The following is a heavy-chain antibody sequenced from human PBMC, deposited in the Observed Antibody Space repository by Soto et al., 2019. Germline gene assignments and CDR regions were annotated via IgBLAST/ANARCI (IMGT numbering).Heavy chain of an antibody. V-gene: IGHV4-4*02. Sequence: SETLSLTCAVSGGSISSSNWWSWVRQPPGKGLEWIGEIYHSGSTNYNPSLKSRVTISVDKSKNQFSLKLSSVTSADTAVYYCERCLRYGSGSYYNYWFDPWGQGTLVTVSS. J-gene: IGHJ5*02. D-gene: IGHD3-10*01. CDR3: ERCLRYGSGSYYNYWFDP. CDR2: IYHSGST. CDR1: GGSISSSNW.